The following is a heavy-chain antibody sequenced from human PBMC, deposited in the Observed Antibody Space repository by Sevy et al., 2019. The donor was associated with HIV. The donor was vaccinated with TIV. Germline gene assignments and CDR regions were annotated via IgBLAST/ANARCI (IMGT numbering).Heavy chain of an antibody. CDR1: GFTFSKYS. J-gene: IGHJ4*02. CDR3: AREGCTKPHDY. CDR2: LSFGCGEI. V-gene: IGHV3-23*01. D-gene: IGHD2-8*01. Sequence: GGSLRLSCAASGFTFSKYSMSWVRQPPGKGLEWVSTLSFGCGEINYADSVKGRFTMSRDNSKCSVDLQMNNLRPEDTAVYYCAREGCTKPHDYWGQGTLVTVSS.